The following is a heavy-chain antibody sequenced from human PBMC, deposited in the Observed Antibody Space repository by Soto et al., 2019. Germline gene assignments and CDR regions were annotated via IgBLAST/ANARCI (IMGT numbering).Heavy chain of an antibody. Sequence: QVQLQESGPGLVKPSQTLSLTYTVSGGSISSGDYYWSWIRQPPGKGLEWIGYIYYSGSTYYNPSLKSRVTISVDTSKNQFSLKLSSVTAADTAVYYCARVTPTNLYYYGMDVWGQGTTVTVSS. CDR3: ARVTPTNLYYYGMDV. CDR2: IYYSGST. CDR1: GGSISSGDYY. J-gene: IGHJ6*02. V-gene: IGHV4-30-4*01.